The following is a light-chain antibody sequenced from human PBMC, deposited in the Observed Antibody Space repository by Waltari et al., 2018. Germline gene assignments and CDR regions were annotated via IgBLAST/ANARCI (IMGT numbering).Light chain of an antibody. Sequence: DIQMTQSPSTLSASVGDRITVTCRASQSITHWLAWYQQKPGKAPKLLIYQAFRLASGVPSRFSGSGSGTEFTLTISSLQTDDFGTYYCQQYDVYPYTFGRGPRWRS. V-gene: IGKV1-5*03. J-gene: IGKJ2*01. CDR1: QSITHW. CDR3: QQYDVYPYT. CDR2: QAF.